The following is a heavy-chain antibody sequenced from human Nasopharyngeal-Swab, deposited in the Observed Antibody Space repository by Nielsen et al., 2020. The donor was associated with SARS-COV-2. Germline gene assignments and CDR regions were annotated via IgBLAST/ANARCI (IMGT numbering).Heavy chain of an antibody. J-gene: IGHJ5*02. CDR3: ARHTRYSSSWYRAEKPNWFDP. D-gene: IGHD6-13*01. Sequence: GEALKISCKGSGYSFTSYWIGWVRQMPGKGLEWMGIIYPGDSDTRYSPSFQGQVTISADKSNSTAYLQWSSLKASDTAMYYCARHTRYSSSWYRAEKPNWFDPWGQGTLVTVSS. V-gene: IGHV5-51*01. CDR2: IYPGDSDT. CDR1: GYSFTSYW.